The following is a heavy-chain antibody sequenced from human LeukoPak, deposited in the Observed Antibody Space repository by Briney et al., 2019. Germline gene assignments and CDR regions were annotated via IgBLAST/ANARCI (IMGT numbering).Heavy chain of an antibody. CDR3: ARDARCSSTSCPKGWFDP. J-gene: IGHJ5*02. CDR1: GYTFTSHG. D-gene: IGHD2-2*01. Sequence: GASVKVSCTASGYTFTSHGISWVRQAPGQGLEWVGWVSAYNGNTNYAHKLQGRVTMTTDTSTSTAYMELRSLRSDDTAVYYCARDARCSSTSCPKGWFDPWGQGTLVTVSS. V-gene: IGHV1-18*01. CDR2: VSAYNGNT.